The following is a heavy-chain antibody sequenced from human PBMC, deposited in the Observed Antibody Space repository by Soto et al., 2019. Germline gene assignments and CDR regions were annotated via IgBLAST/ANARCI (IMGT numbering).Heavy chain of an antibody. CDR2: IVPLLGLT. D-gene: IGHD1-26*01. V-gene: IGHV1-69*04. CDR1: GGTSTIYT. Sequence: GASVMVSCKASGGTSTIYTITWVRQAPGQGLAWMGRIVPLLGLTNYARDFQDRVTITADSSTSTAYMELSSLRFDDTAVYFCATEKYGAGRVGVYFWGQGTQVTVSS. J-gene: IGHJ4*02. CDR3: ATEKYGAGRVGVYF.